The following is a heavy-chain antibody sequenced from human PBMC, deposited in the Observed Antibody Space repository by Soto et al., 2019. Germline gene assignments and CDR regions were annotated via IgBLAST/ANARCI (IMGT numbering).Heavy chain of an antibody. Sequence: QGQLVESGGGVVQPGRSLRLSCAASGFTFSSYGMHWVRQAPGKGLEWVAVIWYDGSNKYYADSVKGRFTISRDNSKNTLYLQMNSLRAEDTAVYYCASLLGYSSSWYGDGAFDIWGQGTMVTVSS. CDR1: GFTFSSYG. J-gene: IGHJ3*02. V-gene: IGHV3-33*01. CDR2: IWYDGSNK. CDR3: ASLLGYSSSWYGDGAFDI. D-gene: IGHD6-13*01.